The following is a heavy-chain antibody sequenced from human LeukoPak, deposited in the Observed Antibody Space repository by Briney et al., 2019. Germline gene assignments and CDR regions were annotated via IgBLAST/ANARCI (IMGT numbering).Heavy chain of an antibody. CDR2: ISGSGGST. J-gene: IGHJ4*02. D-gene: IGHD1-14*01. V-gene: IGHV3-23*01. CDR1: GFTFSSYA. Sequence: GGSLRLSCAASGFTFSSYAMSWVRQAPGKGLEWVSSISGSGGSTYYADSVKGRFTISRDNSKSTLYLQINSLRAEDTAVYYCASSWSLTTVGFDYWGQGTLVTVSS. CDR3: ASSWSLTTVGFDY.